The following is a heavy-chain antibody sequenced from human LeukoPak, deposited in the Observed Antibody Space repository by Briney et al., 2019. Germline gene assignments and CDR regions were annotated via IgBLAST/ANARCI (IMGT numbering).Heavy chain of an antibody. V-gene: IGHV3-30*04. J-gene: IGHJ4*02. CDR1: GFNFGSYA. CDR2: ISYDGGYQ. CDR3: ATESSLSN. Sequence: GGSLRLSCVGSGFNFGSYAMDWVRQAPGKGLEWVGDISYDGGYQSYAVSVRGRFTISRDNSKNTMYLQMDSLRVEDAAVYYCATESSLSNWGRGTLVTVSP.